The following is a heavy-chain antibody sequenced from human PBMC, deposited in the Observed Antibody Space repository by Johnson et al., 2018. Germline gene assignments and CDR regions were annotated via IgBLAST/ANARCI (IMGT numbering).Heavy chain of an antibody. CDR2: ISYDGSTK. V-gene: IGHV3-30-3*01. J-gene: IGHJ6*03. CDR1: GFTFSNYA. Sequence: VQLVESGGGVVQPGRSLRLSCAASGFTFSNYAIHWVRQAPGKGLEWVAVISYDGSTKFYADSVKGRFTIPRDNSKNTQYLQMTSLRAEATAVYYCAREGVAADGLACYYRDGWGKGTTVTVSS. D-gene: IGHD6-13*01. CDR3: AREGVAADGLACYYRDG.